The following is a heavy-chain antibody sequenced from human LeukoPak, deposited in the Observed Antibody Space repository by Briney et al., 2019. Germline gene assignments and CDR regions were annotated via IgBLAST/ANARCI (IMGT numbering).Heavy chain of an antibody. Sequence: PGGSLRLSCAASGFTFSSYWMHWVRQAPGKGLVWVSRINSDGSSISYADSVKGRFTISRDNAKNTLYLQMNSLRAEDTAVYYCARAETWGAFDIWGQGTMVTVSS. CDR1: GFTFSSYW. J-gene: IGHJ3*02. V-gene: IGHV3-74*01. CDR2: INSDGSSI. CDR3: ARAETWGAFDI. D-gene: IGHD7-27*01.